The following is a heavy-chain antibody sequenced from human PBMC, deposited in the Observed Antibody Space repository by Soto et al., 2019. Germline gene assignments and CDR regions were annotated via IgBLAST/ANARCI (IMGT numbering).Heavy chain of an antibody. CDR2: INPNSGGT. CDR1: GYTFTSYG. D-gene: IGHD6-19*01. V-gene: IGHV1-2*04. Sequence: GASVKVSCKASGYTFTSYGISWVRQAPGQGLEWMGWINPNSGGTNYAQKFQGWVTMTRDTSISTAYMELSRLRSDDTAVYYCARAAASWSVAGRFGWDAFDIWGQGTMVTVSS. J-gene: IGHJ3*02. CDR3: ARAAASWSVAGRFGWDAFDI.